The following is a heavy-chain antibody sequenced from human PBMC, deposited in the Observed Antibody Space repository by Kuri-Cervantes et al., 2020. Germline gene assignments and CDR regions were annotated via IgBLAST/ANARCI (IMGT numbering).Heavy chain of an antibody. CDR3: ARGGRGDYFI. CDR2: IYYSGST. V-gene: IGHV4-31*02. Sequence: SCTVSGGSISSGGYYWSWIRQHPGKGLEWIGYIYYSGSTYYNPSLKSRVTISIDTSKNQFSPKLSSVTAADTAVYYCARGGRGDYFIWGQGTLVTVSS. CDR1: GGSISSGGYY. J-gene: IGHJ4*02. D-gene: IGHD4-17*01.